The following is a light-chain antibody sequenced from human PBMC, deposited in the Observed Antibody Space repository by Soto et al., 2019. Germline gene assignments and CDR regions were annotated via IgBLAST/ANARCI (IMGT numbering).Light chain of an antibody. CDR3: QQRSSWPFT. CDR1: QSVSSY. CDR2: DAS. V-gene: IGKV3-11*01. J-gene: IGKJ3*01. Sequence: EIVLTQSPATLSLSPGERATLSCRASQSVSSYLAWYQQKAGQAPRLLIYDASNRATGIPARFSGSGSGTDFTLTIRSLEPEDFAVYHCQQRSSWPFTFGPGTKVDIK.